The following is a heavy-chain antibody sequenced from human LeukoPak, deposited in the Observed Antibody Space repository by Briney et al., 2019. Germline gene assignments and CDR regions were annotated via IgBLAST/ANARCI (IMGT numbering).Heavy chain of an antibody. CDR2: IKHEGSEQ. CDR3: KSGGAAPGAFDY. CDR1: GFTFTSYW. V-gene: IGHV3-7*01. J-gene: IGHJ4*02. Sequence: GGSLRLSCAASGFTFTSYWMSWMRQAPGKGLQWVANIKHEGSEQYYVDSVKGRFTISRDNARNSLYLQMNSLGVEDTAVYYCKSGGAAPGAFDYWGQGALVTVSS. D-gene: IGHD6-13*01.